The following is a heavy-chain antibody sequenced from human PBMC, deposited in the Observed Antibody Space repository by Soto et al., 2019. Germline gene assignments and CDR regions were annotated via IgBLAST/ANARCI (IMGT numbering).Heavy chain of an antibody. V-gene: IGHV1-69*01. CDR2: IIPIFGTA. J-gene: IGHJ5*02. CDR1: GGTFSSYA. D-gene: IGHD6-13*01. CDR3: ARTGYGFDGGQNWFDP. Sequence: QVQLVQSGAEVKKPGSSVKVSCKASGGTFSSYAISWVRQAPGQGLEWMGGIIPIFGTANYAQKFQGRVTITVDESTSTADMELSSLRSEDTAVYYCARTGYGFDGGQNWFDPWGQGTLVTVSS.